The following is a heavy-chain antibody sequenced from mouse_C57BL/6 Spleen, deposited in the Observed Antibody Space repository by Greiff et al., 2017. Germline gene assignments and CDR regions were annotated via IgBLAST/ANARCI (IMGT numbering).Heavy chain of an antibody. J-gene: IGHJ4*01. Sequence: EVMLVESGGGLVKPGGSLKLSCAASGFTFSDYGMHWVRQAPEKGLEWVAYISSGSSTIYYADTVKGRFTISRDNAKNTLFLQMTSLRSEDTAMYYCAGHYGSSNYAMDYWGQGTSVTVSS. V-gene: IGHV5-17*01. CDR2: ISSGSSTI. CDR3: AGHYGSSNYAMDY. D-gene: IGHD1-1*01. CDR1: GFTFSDYG.